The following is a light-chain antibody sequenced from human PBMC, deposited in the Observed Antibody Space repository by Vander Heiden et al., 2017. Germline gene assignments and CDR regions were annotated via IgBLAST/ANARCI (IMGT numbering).Light chain of an antibody. CDR2: GNS. J-gene: IGLJ2*01. CDR3: QSYDSSLSGSDVV. CDR1: SSNIGAGYD. Sequence: QSVLTQPPSVSGAPGQRVTISCTGSSSNIGAGYDVHGYQQLPGTAPKLLNDGNSNRPSGVPDRFSGSKSGASASLAITGLQAEDEADYYCQSYDSSLSGSDVVFGGGTKLTVL. V-gene: IGLV1-40*01.